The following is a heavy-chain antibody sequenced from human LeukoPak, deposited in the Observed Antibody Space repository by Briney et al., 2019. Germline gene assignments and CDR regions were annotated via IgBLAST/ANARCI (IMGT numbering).Heavy chain of an antibody. CDR1: GFPFSSYA. D-gene: IGHD1-26*01. V-gene: IGHV3-74*01. CDR2: IHGDGDNI. CDR3: ARAQVGAHTDL. J-gene: IGHJ5*02. Sequence: PGGSLRLSCAASGFPFSSYAMYWVRQAPGKGLVWVARIHGDGDNISYADSVRGRFTISRDNAKDTLYLHMNSLRPEDTAVYYCARAQVGAHTDLWGQGTLVTVSS.